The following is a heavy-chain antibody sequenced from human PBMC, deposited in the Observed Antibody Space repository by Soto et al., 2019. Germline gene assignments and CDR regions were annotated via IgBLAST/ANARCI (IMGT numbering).Heavy chain of an antibody. CDR2: IYYSGST. Sequence: SETVSLTCTVSGGSISSYYWRWIRQPPGKGLEWIGYIYYSGSTNYNPSLKSRVTLSVDTSKNQFSLKLSSVTAADTAVYYCARVLADSSGLYYYYYGMDVWGQGTTVTVFS. J-gene: IGHJ6*02. CDR3: ARVLADSSGLYYYYYGMDV. D-gene: IGHD6-19*01. CDR1: GGSISSYY. V-gene: IGHV4-59*01.